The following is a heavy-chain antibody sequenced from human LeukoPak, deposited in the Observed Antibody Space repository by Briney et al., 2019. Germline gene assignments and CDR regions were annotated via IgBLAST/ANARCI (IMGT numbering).Heavy chain of an antibody. CDR1: GFTFSSYA. CDR2: ISGSGGGT. J-gene: IGHJ4*02. CDR3: AKDQSSSSWSDKYYFDY. V-gene: IGHV3-23*01. D-gene: IGHD6-13*01. Sequence: PGGSLRLSCAASGFTFSSYAMTWVRQAPGKGLEWVSAISGSGGGTYYADSVKGRFTISRDNSKNTLYLQLNSLRAEDTAVYYCAKDQSSSSWSDKYYFDYWGQGTLVTVSS.